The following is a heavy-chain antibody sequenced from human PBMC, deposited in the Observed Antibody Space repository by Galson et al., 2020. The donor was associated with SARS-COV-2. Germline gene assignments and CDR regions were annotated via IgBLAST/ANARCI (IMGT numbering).Heavy chain of an antibody. CDR3: AREAGRGQQLIRHWFDP. V-gene: IGHV4-61*02. J-gene: IGHJ5*02. D-gene: IGHD6-13*01. CDR2: ISPSGST. CDR1: GASISSGSYY. Sequence: SETLSLTCSVSGASISSGSYYWSWIRQPAGKGLEWIGRISPSGSTNYNPSLKSRVTMSSHTSQNQFSLKLSSVTAADTAVYYCAREAGRGQQLIRHWFDPWGQGTLVIVSS.